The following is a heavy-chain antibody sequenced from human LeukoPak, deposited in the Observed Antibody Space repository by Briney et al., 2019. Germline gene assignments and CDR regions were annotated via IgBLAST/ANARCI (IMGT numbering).Heavy chain of an antibody. V-gene: IGHV4-31*03. Sequence: SETLSLTCTVSGGSISSGGHYWSWIRQHPGKGLEWIGYIYYSGSTYYNPSLKSRVTISVDTSKSQFSLKLSSVTAADTAVYYCARALDYGDYDPFDYWGQGTLVTVSS. CDR2: IYYSGST. J-gene: IGHJ4*02. D-gene: IGHD4-17*01. CDR1: GGSISSGGHY. CDR3: ARALDYGDYDPFDY.